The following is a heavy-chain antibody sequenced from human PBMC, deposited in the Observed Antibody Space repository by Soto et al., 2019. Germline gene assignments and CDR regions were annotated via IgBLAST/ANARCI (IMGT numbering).Heavy chain of an antibody. V-gene: IGHV1-18*01. CDR2: ISAYNGNT. Sequence: ASVKVSCKASGYTFTSYGISWVRQAPGQGLEWMGWISAYNGNTNYAQKLQGRVTMTTDTSASTAYMELRSLRSDDTAVYYCARGFRRYCSSTSCYLDWFDPWGQGTLVTVSS. CDR3: ARGFRRYCSSTSCYLDWFDP. D-gene: IGHD2-2*01. J-gene: IGHJ5*02. CDR1: GYTFTSYG.